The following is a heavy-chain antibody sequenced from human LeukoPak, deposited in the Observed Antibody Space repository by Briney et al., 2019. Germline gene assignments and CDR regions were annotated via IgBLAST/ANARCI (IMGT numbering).Heavy chain of an antibody. D-gene: IGHD5-18*01. Sequence: GRSLRLSCAASGFTFSIYAMSWVRQAPGKGLEWVSAISGSGGSTYYADSVKGRFTISRDNSKNTLYLQMNSLRAEDTAVYYCAKDRGYSYGLFDYWGQGTLVTVSS. CDR2: ISGSGGST. J-gene: IGHJ4*02. CDR1: GFTFSIYA. V-gene: IGHV3-23*01. CDR3: AKDRGYSYGLFDY.